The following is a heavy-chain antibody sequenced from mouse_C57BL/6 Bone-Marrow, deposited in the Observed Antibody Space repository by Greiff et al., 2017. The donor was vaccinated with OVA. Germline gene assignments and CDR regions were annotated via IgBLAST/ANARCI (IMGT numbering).Heavy chain of an antibody. CDR2: ISDGGSYT. D-gene: IGHD1-1*01. Sequence: EVHLVESGGGLVKPGGSLKLSCAASGFTFSSYAMSWVSQTPEKRLEWVATISDGGSYTNYPGNVKGRFTISRANAKNNLYLQMSHLQSDDTTMYYCASESITTVVATDYWGQGTTLTVSS. V-gene: IGHV5-4*01. CDR1: GFTFSSYA. J-gene: IGHJ2*01. CDR3: ASESITTVVATDY.